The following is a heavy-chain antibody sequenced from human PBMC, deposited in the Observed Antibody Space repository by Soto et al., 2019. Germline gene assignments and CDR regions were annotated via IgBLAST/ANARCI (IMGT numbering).Heavy chain of an antibody. Sequence: SETLALTFPVPGGAIRSSDWSWIRQPAGKGLEWIGRIYTSGSTNYNPSLKSRVTMSVDTSKNQFSLKLSSVTAADTAVYYCARGWLQFDYWGQGTPVTVS. CDR1: GGAIRSSD. D-gene: IGHD5-12*01. CDR2: IYTSGST. J-gene: IGHJ4*02. CDR3: ARGWLQFDY. V-gene: IGHV4-4*07.